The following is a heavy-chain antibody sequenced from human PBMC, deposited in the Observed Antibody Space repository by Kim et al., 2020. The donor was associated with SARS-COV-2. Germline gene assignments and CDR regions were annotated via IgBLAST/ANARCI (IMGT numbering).Heavy chain of an antibody. J-gene: IGHJ6*02. CDR3: ARTVATQRTPIYYYYGMDV. CDR2: IIPIFGTA. D-gene: IGHD5-12*01. Sequence: SVKVSCKASGGTFSSYAISWVRQAPGQGLEWMGGIIPIFGTANYAQKFQGRVTITADESTSTAYMELSSLRSEDTAVYYCARTVATQRTPIYYYYGMDVWGQGTTVTVSS. CDR1: GGTFSSYA. V-gene: IGHV1-69*13.